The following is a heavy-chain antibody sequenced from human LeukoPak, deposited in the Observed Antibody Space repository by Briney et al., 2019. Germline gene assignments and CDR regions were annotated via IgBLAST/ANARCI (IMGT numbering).Heavy chain of an antibody. CDR2: ISGSGGST. D-gene: IGHD3-16*02. Sequence: AGGSLRLSCAASGFTFSSYSMNWVRQAPGKGLEWVSAISGSGGSTYYADSVKGRFTISRDNSKNTLYLQMNSLRAEDTAVYYCAKDDYYDYVWGSYRPYWGQGTLVTVSS. J-gene: IGHJ4*02. CDR1: GFTFSSYS. CDR3: AKDDYYDYVWGSYRPY. V-gene: IGHV3-23*01.